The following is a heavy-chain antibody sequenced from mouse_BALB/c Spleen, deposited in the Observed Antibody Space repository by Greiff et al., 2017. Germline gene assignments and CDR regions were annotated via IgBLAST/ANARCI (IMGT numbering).Heavy chain of an antibody. V-gene: IGHV2-2*02. J-gene: IGHJ4*01. D-gene: IGHD2-10*01. CDR2: IWSGGST. CDR1: GFSLTSYG. CDR3: ASSYYGNYVGAMDY. Sequence: VQLQQSGPGLVQPSQSLSITCTVSGFSLTSYGVHWVRQSPGKGLEWLGVIWSGGSTDYNAAFISRLSISKDNSKSQVFFKMNSLQANDTAIYYCASSYYGNYVGAMDYWGQGTSVTVSS.